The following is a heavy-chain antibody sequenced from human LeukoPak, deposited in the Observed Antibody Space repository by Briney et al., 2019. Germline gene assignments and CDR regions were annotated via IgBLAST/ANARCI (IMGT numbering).Heavy chain of an antibody. Sequence: SETLSLTCAVYGGSFSGYYWSWIRQPPGKGLEWIGEINHSGSTNYNPSLKSRVTISVDTSKNQFSLKLSSVTAADTAVYYCARGHFTFPIAVAADSGRYFDLWGRGTLVTVSS. D-gene: IGHD6-19*01. CDR2: INHSGST. CDR3: ARGHFTFPIAVAADSGRYFDL. V-gene: IGHV4-34*01. J-gene: IGHJ2*01. CDR1: GGSFSGYY.